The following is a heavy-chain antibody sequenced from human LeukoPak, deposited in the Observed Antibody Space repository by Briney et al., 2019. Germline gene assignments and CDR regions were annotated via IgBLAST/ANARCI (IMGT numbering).Heavy chain of an antibody. CDR3: ARGQSSSGPPGY. J-gene: IGHJ4*02. CDR1: GYTFIDYY. V-gene: IGHV1-2*02. CDR2: INPATGGT. Sequence: ASVKVSCKASGYTFIDYYMHWVRQAPGQGLEWMGWINPATGGTNSAQKFQDRVTMTRDTSIGTAYMELSRLTSDDTAVYYCARGQSSSGPPGYWGQGTLVTVSS. D-gene: IGHD3-22*01.